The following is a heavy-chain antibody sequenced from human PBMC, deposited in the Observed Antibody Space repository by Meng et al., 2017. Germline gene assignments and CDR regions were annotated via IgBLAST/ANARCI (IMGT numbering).Heavy chain of an antibody. D-gene: IGHD2-2*01. CDR3: TRDGYSDCSRTSCFDS. CDR1: GYTLTSYA. Sequence: QVQRVQSGSELRKPGASGKVSCKASGYTLTSYAINWLRQAPGQGLQWMGWIDTKTGNPTYVPGFTGRLVFSLDTSVSTAYLQISGLKADDTAVYYCTRDGYSDCSRTSCFDSWGQGTLVTVSS. J-gene: IGHJ4*02. V-gene: IGHV7-4-1*02. CDR2: IDTKTGNP.